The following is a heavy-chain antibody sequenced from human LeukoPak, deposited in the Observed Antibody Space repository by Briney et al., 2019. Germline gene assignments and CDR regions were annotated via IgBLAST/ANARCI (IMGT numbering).Heavy chain of an antibody. CDR1: GFTFSSYS. CDR3: ARAPETDAFDI. CDR2: ISSSSSYI. J-gene: IGHJ3*02. Sequence: GGSLRLSCAASGFTFSSYSMNWVRQAPGKGLEWVSSISSSSSYIYYADSVKGRFTISRDNAKNSLYLQMNSLRAEDTAVYYCARAPETDAFDIWGQGTMVTVSS. V-gene: IGHV3-21*01.